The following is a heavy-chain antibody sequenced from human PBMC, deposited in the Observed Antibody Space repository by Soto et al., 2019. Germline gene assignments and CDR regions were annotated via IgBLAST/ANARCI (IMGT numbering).Heavy chain of an antibody. CDR2: IHNSANT. Sequence: SETLSLTCTVSRGSISSHHWMWLRQPPGKREEHIGYIHNSANTNYNPSLKSRVAVSVDTSKNQFSLRLSSVTAADTAVYYCANRYYDGSGYLHDYWGQGILVT. CDR1: RGSISSHH. V-gene: IGHV4-59*11. CDR3: ANRYYDGSGYLHDY. D-gene: IGHD3-22*01. J-gene: IGHJ4*02.